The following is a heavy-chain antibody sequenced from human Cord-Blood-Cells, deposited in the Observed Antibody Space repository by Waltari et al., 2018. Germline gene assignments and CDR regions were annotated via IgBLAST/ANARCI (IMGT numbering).Heavy chain of an antibody. CDR1: GGSFSGYY. V-gene: IGHV4-34*01. Sequence: QVQLQQWGAGLLKPSETLSLTCAVYGGSFSGYYWSWIRQPPGKGREWIGEINHRGSTNHNPSLKSRVTISVDTSKNQFALKLSSVTAADTAVYYCARVIYGSGSYSDWFDPWGQGTLVTVSS. J-gene: IGHJ5*02. D-gene: IGHD3-10*01. CDR3: ARVIYGSGSYSDWFDP. CDR2: INHRGST.